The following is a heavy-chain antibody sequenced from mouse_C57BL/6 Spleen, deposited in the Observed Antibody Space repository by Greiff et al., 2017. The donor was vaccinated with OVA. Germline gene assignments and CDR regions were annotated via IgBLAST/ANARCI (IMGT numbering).Heavy chain of an antibody. CDR2: ISNGGGST. D-gene: IGHD2-5*01. V-gene: IGHV5-12*01. CDR3: ARGDSNYAMDY. CDR1: GFTFSDYY. J-gene: IGHJ4*01. Sequence: EVKLMESGGGLVQPGGSLKLSCAASGFTFSDYYMYWVRQTPETRLEWVAYISNGGGSTYYPATVKGRFTISRDNAKNTLYLQMSRLKSEDTAMYYCARGDSNYAMDYWGQGTSVTVSS.